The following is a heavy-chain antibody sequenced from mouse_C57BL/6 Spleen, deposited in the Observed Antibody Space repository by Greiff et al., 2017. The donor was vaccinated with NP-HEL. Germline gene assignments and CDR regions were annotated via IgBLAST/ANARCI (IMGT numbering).Heavy chain of an antibody. Sequence: EVKLMESGGGLVQPGGSLKLSCAASGFTFSDYGMAWVRQAPRKGPEWVAFISNLAYSIYYADTVTGRFTISRENAKNTLYLEMSSLRSEDTAMYYCARTGTPCYAMDYWGQGTSVTVSS. CDR2: ISNLAYSI. V-gene: IGHV5-15*01. CDR3: ARTGTPCYAMDY. D-gene: IGHD4-1*01. CDR1: GFTFSDYG. J-gene: IGHJ4*01.